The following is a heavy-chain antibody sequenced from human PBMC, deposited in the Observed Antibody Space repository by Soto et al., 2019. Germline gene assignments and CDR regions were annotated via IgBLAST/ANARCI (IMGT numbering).Heavy chain of an antibody. CDR2: IIPILGIA. V-gene: IGHV1-69*08. D-gene: IGHD1-26*01. CDR3: ARDGVGARGDWFDP. CDR1: GGTFSSYT. J-gene: IGHJ5*02. Sequence: QVQLVQSGAEVKKPGSSVKVSCKASGGTFSSYTISWVRQAPGQGLEWMGRIIPILGIANYAQKFQGRVTITADKSTSTGYMELSSLRSEDTAVYYCARDGVGARGDWFDPWGQGTLVTVSS.